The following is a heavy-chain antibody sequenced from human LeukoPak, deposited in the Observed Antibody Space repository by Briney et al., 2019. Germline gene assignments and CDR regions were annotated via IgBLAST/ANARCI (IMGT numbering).Heavy chain of an antibody. CDR1: GYAFRTYG. V-gene: IGHV1-18*01. CDR2: FSVYNDDT. CDR3: ARSTQLPSEYFNGMDV. J-gene: IGHJ6*02. D-gene: IGHD5-24*01. Sequence: ASVKVSCKASGYAFRTYGISWVRQAVGQGLEWMGWFSVYNDDTHYAQKFQGRLSMTTDTSRSTVYMELRSLRSDDTAVYFCARSTQLPSEYFNGMDVWGQGTTVTVSS.